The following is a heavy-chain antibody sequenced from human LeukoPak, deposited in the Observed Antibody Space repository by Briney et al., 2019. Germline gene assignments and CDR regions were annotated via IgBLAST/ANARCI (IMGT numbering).Heavy chain of an antibody. CDR3: ARVWIGGGGFDY. J-gene: IGHJ4*02. Sequence: SSETLSLTCTVSGGSISSGSYYWSWIRQPAGKGLEWIGRTYTSGSTNYNPSLKSRVTISVDTSKNQFSLKLSSVTAADTAVDYCARVWIGGGGFDYWGQGTLVTVSS. CDR2: TYTSGST. V-gene: IGHV4-61*02. CDR1: GGSISSGSYY. D-gene: IGHD3-10*01.